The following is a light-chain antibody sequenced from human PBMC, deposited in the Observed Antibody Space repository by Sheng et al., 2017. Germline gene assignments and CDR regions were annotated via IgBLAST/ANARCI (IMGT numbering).Light chain of an antibody. V-gene: IGKV3-15*01. Sequence: EIVMTQSPATLSVSPGERATLSCRASQSVSSNLAWYQQKPGQAPRLLIYGASTRATGVPARFSGSGSGTDFTLTISSLEPEDFAVYYCQQRSNQVTFGQGTKLEI. J-gene: IGKJ2*01. CDR1: QSVSSN. CDR2: GAS. CDR3: QQRSNQVT.